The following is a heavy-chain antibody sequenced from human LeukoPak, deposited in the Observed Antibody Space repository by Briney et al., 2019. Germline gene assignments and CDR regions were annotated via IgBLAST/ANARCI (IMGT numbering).Heavy chain of an antibody. V-gene: IGHV3-11*06. CDR2: ISSSSSYT. CDR1: GFTFSDYY. D-gene: IGHD6-13*01. CDR3: ARRWYSRNAFDI. Sequence: GGSLRLSCAASGFTFSDYYMSWIRQAPGKGLEWVSYISSSSSYTNYADSVKGRFTISRDNAKNSLYLQMNSLRAEDTAVYYCARRWYSRNAFDIWGQGTMVTVSS. J-gene: IGHJ3*02.